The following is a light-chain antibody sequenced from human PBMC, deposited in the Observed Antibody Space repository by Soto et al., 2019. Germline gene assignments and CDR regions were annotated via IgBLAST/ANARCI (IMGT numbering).Light chain of an antibody. CDR2: DVS. V-gene: IGLV2-14*03. J-gene: IGLJ2*01. CDR1: SSDVGGYNY. CDR3: SSYTTSTTLV. Sequence: QSALTQPASVSGSPGQSITISCTGTSSDVGGYNYVSWYQQHPDKAPKLMIYDVSSRPSGVSNRFSGSKSGNTASLTISGLQAEDEAHYYCSSYTTSTTLVFGGGTKLTVL.